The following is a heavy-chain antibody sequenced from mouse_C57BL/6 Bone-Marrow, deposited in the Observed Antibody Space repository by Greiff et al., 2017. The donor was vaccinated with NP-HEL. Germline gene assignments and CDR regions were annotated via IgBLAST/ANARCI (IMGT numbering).Heavy chain of an antibody. CDR2: ISDGGSYT. J-gene: IGHJ3*01. V-gene: IGHV5-4*01. Sequence: DVQLQESGGGLVKPGGSLKLSCAASGFTFSSYAMSWVRQTPEKRLEWVATISDGGSYTYYPDNVKGRFTISRDNAKNNLYLQMSHLKSEDTAMYYCARDLGLPAWFAYWGQGTLVTVSA. D-gene: IGHD2-4*01. CDR1: GFTFSSYA. CDR3: ARDLGLPAWFAY.